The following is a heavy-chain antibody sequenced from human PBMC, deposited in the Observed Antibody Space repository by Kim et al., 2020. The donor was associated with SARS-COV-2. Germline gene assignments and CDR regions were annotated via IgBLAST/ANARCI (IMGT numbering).Heavy chain of an antibody. D-gene: IGHD3-3*01. CDR2: IIPIFGTA. J-gene: IGHJ6*02. V-gene: IGHV1-69*13. CDR1: GGTFSSYA. CDR3: ARKFWSGPSYYYYYGMDV. Sequence: SVKVSCKASGGTFSSYAISWVRQAPGQGLEWMGGIIPIFGTANYAQKFQGRVTITADESTSTAYMELSSLRSEDTAVYYCARKFWSGPSYYYYYGMDVWGQGTTVTVSS.